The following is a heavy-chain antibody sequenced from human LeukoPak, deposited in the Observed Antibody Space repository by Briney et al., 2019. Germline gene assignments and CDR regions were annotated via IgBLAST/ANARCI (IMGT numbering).Heavy chain of an antibody. J-gene: IGHJ4*02. CDR2: IYYSGST. V-gene: IGHV4-38-2*02. CDR1: GYSISSGYY. Sequence: SETLSLTCTVSGYSISSGYYWGWIRQPPGKGLEWIGSIYYSGSTYYNPSLKSRVTISVDTSKNQFSLKLSSVTAADTAVYYCARTPLTDPTFDYWGQGTLVTVSS. CDR3: ARTPLTDPTFDY.